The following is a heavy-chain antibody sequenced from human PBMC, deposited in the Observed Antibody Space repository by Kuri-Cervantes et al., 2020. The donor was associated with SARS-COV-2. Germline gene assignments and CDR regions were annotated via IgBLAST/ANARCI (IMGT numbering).Heavy chain of an antibody. CDR2: IYHSGST. J-gene: IGHJ3*02. CDR1: GGSISSGGYS. CDR3: ARAFDSRPFDI. D-gene: IGHD3-9*01. V-gene: IGHV4-30-2*01. Sequence: SETLSLTCAVSGGSISSGGYSWSWIRQPPGKGLEWIGYIYHSGSTYYNPSLKSRVTISVDRSKNQFSLKLSSVTAADTAVYYCARAFDSRPFDIWGQGTMVTVSS.